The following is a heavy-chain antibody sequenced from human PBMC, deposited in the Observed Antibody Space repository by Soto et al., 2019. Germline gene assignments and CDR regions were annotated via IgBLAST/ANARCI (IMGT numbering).Heavy chain of an antibody. V-gene: IGHV3-30*03. CDR2: ISYDGSNK. CDR1: GFTFSSYS. Sequence: GGSLRLSCAASGFTFSSYSMNWVRQAPGKGLEWVAVISYDGSNKYYADSVKGRFTISRDNSKNTLYLQMNSLRAEDTAMYYCARGDFWSGLDYWGQGTLVTVSS. D-gene: IGHD3-3*01. J-gene: IGHJ4*02. CDR3: ARGDFWSGLDY.